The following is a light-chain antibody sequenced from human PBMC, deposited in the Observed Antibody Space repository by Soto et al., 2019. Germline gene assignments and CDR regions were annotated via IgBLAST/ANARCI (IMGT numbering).Light chain of an antibody. CDR2: EVS. Sequence: QSVLTKPDSVSVSPGQSITISCPGTSSDIGGYKHVSLEQQHTGKAPNLMIYEVSNRPSGVSNRLSVSKSGNTASLTISGLQAEDEADYYCSSYRTRSPQVFGTGTQLTVL. J-gene: IGLJ1*01. V-gene: IGLV2-14*01. CDR3: SSYRTRSPQV. CDR1: SSDIGGYKH.